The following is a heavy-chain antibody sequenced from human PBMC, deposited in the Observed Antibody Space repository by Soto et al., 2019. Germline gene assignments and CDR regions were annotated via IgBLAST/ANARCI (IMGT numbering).Heavy chain of an antibody. V-gene: IGHV1-18*01. CDR1: GYTFTSYG. Sequence: ASVKVSCKASGYTFTSYGISWVRQAPGQGLEWMGWISAYNGNTNYAQKLQGRVTMTTDTSTSTAYMELRSLRSDDTAVYYCARDPGSGYDLTRRIAVAGLHYYYYYGMDVWGQGTTVTAP. D-gene: IGHD6-19*01. CDR2: ISAYNGNT. J-gene: IGHJ6*02. CDR3: ARDPGSGYDLTRRIAVAGLHYYYYYGMDV.